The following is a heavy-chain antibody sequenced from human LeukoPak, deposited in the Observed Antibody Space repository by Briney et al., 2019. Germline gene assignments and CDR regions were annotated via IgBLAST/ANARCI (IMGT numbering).Heavy chain of an antibody. J-gene: IGHJ4*02. CDR3: AKSSGGYGPLDS. Sequence: GRSLRLSCAASGFTFSSYGMHWVRQAPGKGLEWVAVIWYDGSNKYYADPVKGRFTISRDNSKNTLYLQMNSLRAEDTAVYYCAKSSGGYGPLDSWGQGTLVTVSS. CDR1: GFTFSSYG. V-gene: IGHV3-33*06. CDR2: IWYDGSNK. D-gene: IGHD5-18*01.